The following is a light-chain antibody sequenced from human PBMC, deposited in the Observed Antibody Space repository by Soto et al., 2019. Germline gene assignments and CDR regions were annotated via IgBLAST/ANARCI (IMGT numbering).Light chain of an antibody. V-gene: IGKV3-20*01. Sequence: EIVLTQSPGTLSLSPGERATLSCRASQSVSSNYLAWYQQTPGQAPRLLIYGASSRATGIPDRFSGSGSGTNFTLTISRLEPEDFAVYYCQQYVGSPRTFGQGTKGELK. CDR2: GAS. CDR1: QSVSSNY. CDR3: QQYVGSPRT. J-gene: IGKJ1*01.